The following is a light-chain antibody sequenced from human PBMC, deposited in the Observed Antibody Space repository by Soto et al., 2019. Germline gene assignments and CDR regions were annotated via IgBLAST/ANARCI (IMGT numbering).Light chain of an antibody. V-gene: IGLV2-14*03. CDR2: DVS. CDR1: SNDVGGYEY. J-gene: IGLJ1*01. Sequence: QSALTQPASVSGSPGQSITISYTGTSNDVGGYEYVSWYEQYPGKAPKLLIFDVSNRPSEVSDRLSGSKSGNTASLTISGLQCEDEAEYHCGSYSSSSIYVFGSGSKLTVL. CDR3: GSYSSSSIYV.